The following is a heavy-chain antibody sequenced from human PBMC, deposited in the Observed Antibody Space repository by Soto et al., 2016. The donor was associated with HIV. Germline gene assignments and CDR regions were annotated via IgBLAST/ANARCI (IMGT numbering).Heavy chain of an antibody. V-gene: IGHV3-9*03. D-gene: IGHD6-19*01. CDR3: AKDSGVAVAGRVGYFDY. CDR1: GFTFDDYA. CDR2: ISWNSGSI. J-gene: IGHJ4*02. Sequence: EVQLVESGGGLVQPGRSLRLSCAASGFTFDDYAMHWVRQAPGKGLEWVSGISWNSGSIGYADSVKGRFTISRDNAKNSLYLQMNSLRAEDMALYYCAKDSGVAVAGRVGYFDYWGQGTLVTVSS.